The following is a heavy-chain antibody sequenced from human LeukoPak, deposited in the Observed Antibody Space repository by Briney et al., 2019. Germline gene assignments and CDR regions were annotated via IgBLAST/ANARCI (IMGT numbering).Heavy chain of an antibody. CDR1: GFTFSSYW. CDR2: IKQDGSDK. D-gene: IGHD3-10*01. V-gene: IGHV3-7*01. CDR3: ARVEGGSGSYYRTLDH. Sequence: GGSLRLSCAASGFTFSSYWMSWVRQAPGKELEWVANIKQDGSDKKYVDSVKGRFTISRDNAKNSLFLQMNSLRAEDTAVYYCARVEGGSGSYYRTLDHWGQGTLVTVSS. J-gene: IGHJ4*02.